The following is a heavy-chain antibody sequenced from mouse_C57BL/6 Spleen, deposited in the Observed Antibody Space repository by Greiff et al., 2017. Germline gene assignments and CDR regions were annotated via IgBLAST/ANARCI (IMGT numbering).Heavy chain of an antibody. Sequence: VQLQQPGAELVKPGASVKLSCKASGYTFTSYWMHWVKQRPGQGLEWIGMIHPNSGSTNYNEKFKSKATLTVDKSSSTAYMQLSSLTSGDSAVYYCASLYYYGPFAYWGQGTLVTVSA. D-gene: IGHD1-1*01. J-gene: IGHJ3*01. V-gene: IGHV1-64*01. CDR1: GYTFTSYW. CDR2: IHPNSGST. CDR3: ASLYYYGPFAY.